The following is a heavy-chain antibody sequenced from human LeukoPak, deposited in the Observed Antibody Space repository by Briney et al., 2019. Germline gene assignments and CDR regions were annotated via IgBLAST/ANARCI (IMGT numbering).Heavy chain of an antibody. D-gene: IGHD1-26*01. CDR3: ARDGIDY. CDR2: INQDGSEK. Sequence: GGSLRLSCAASGFTFSNYWMSWVRQAPGKGLEWVANINQDGSEKYYVDSVKGRFTISRDNAKNSVNLQLNSLRAEDTALYYCARDGIDYWGQGTLVTVSS. CDR1: GFTFSNYW. J-gene: IGHJ4*02. V-gene: IGHV3-7*04.